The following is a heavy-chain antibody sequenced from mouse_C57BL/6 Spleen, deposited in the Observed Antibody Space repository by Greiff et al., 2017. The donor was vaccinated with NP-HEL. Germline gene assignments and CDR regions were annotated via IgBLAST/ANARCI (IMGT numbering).Heavy chain of an antibody. D-gene: IGHD1-1*01. J-gene: IGHJ4*01. CDR2: INPSSGYT. V-gene: IGHV1-7*01. CDR1: GYTFPSYW. CDR3: ANHYYGSSYGAMDY. Sequence: QVQLQQSGAELAKPGASVKLSCKASGYTFPSYWMHWVKQRPGQGLEWIGYINPSSGYTKSNQKFKDKATLTADKSSSTAYMQLSSLTYEDSAVYYCANHYYGSSYGAMDYWGQGTSVTVSS.